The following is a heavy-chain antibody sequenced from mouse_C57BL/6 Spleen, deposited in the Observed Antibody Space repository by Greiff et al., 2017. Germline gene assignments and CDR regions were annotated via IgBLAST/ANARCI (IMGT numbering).Heavy chain of an antibody. CDR3: ARWGDGSHFDY. V-gene: IGHV1-82*01. J-gene: IGHJ2*01. CDR2: INPGDGDT. Sequence: QVQLQQSGPELVKPGASVKISCKASGYAFSSSWMHWVKQRPGQGLEWIGRINPGDGDTNYNGKFKGKATLTADKSSSTAYMQLSSLTSEDSTVYFCARWGDGSHFDYWGQGTTLTVSS. CDR1: GYAFSSSW. D-gene: IGHD1-1*01.